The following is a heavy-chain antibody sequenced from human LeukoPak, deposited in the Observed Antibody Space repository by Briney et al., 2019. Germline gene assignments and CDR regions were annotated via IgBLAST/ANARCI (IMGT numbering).Heavy chain of an antibody. Sequence: SQTLSLTCALSGDSVSRSSAYWNWFRQSPSRGLEWLGRTYYRSKWLNDYAASVKSRISVNPDTSNNHYSLQLNSVTSEDTAIYYCARGRMMSGMDVWGQGTTVTVSS. V-gene: IGHV6-1*01. J-gene: IGHJ6*02. CDR3: ARGRMMSGMDV. CDR1: GDSVSRSSAY. D-gene: IGHD3-16*01. CDR2: TYYRSKWLN.